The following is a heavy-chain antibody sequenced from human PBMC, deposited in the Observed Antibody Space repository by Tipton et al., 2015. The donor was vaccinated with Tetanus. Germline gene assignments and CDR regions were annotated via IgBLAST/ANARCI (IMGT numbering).Heavy chain of an antibody. CDR2: IYYSGSA. Sequence: TLSLTCSVSGGSINSTDDYWSWVRQPPGKGLEWIGYIYYSGSAYYKPSLKSRAAISVDASKNQFSLRLRSVTAADTGVYYCATVGLVTASVKYWGQGTLVTVSS. CDR1: GGSINSTDDY. V-gene: IGHV4-30-4*01. CDR3: ATVGLVTASVKY. D-gene: IGHD2-21*02. J-gene: IGHJ4*01.